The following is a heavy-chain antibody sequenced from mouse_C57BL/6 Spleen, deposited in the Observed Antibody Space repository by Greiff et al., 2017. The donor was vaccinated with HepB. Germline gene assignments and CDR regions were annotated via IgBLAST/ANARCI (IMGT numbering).Heavy chain of an antibody. CDR1: GYTFTDYY. CDR2: INPYNGGT. Sequence: EVQLQQSGPVLVKPGASVKMSCKASGYTFTDYYMNWVKQSHGKSLEWIGVINPYNGGTSYNQKFKGKATLTVDKSSSTAYMDLNSLTSEDSAVYYCARKGGHDYEGAVDYWGQGTSVTVSS. J-gene: IGHJ4*01. CDR3: ARKGGHDYEGAVDY. D-gene: IGHD2-4*01. V-gene: IGHV1-19*01.